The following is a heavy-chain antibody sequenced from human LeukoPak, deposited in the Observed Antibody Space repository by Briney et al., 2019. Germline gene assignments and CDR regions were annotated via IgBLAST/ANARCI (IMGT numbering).Heavy chain of an antibody. CDR3: AGSISVAGTLFDS. J-gene: IGHJ4*02. D-gene: IGHD6-19*01. Sequence: GGSLRLSRAASGFTFSSYEMNWVRQAPGKGLEWVAYITSSSSSMYYSDSVKGRFTISRDNAKNSLFLQLDSLRAGDTAVYYCAGSISVAGTLFDSWGQGTLVTVSS. CDR1: GFTFSSYE. V-gene: IGHV3-48*03. CDR2: ITSSSSSM.